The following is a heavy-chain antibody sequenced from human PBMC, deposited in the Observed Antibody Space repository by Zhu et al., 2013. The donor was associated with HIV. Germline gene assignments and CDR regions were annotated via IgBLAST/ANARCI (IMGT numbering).Heavy chain of an antibody. D-gene: IGHD2-8*01. CDR1: GGTFSSYA. Sequence: QVQLVQSGAEVKKPGSSVKVSCKASGGTFSSYAISWVRQAPGQGLEWMGGIIPIFGTANYAQKFQGRVTITADKSTSTAYMELSSLRSEDTAVYYCAGRRGSDIVLMVYVSYYYYYGMDVWGQGTTVTV. V-gene: IGHV1-69*06. CDR2: IIPIFGTA. J-gene: IGHJ6*02. CDR3: AGRRGSDIVLMVYVSYYYYYGMDV.